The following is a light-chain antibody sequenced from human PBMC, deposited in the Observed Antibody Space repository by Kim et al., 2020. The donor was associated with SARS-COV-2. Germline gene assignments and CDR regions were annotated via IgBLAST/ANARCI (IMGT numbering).Light chain of an antibody. J-gene: IGKJ2*01. CDR2: AAS. V-gene: IGKV1-39*01. Sequence: DIQMTQSPSSLSASVGDGVTITCRASHSITNYLNWFQQKPGRAPKLLIYAASSLQSGVPSRFSGGGSGTVFTLAISSLQPEDFATYYCQQSYSTPPTFGQGTKLEI. CDR3: QQSYSTPPT. CDR1: HSITNY.